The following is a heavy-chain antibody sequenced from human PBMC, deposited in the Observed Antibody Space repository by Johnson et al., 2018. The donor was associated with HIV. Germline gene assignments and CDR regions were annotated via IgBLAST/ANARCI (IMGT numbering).Heavy chain of an antibody. CDR2: ISYDGSNK. Sequence: QVQLVESGGGVVQPGRSLRLSCAASGFTFSSYAMHWVRQAPGKGLEWVAVISYDGSNKYYADSVTGRFTISRDNSKNTLYLQMNSLKTEDTAVYYCTTGHSNTSGAFDIWGQGTMVTVSS. V-gene: IGHV3-30-3*01. D-gene: IGHD4-11*01. CDR3: TTGHSNTSGAFDI. J-gene: IGHJ3*02. CDR1: GFTFSSYA.